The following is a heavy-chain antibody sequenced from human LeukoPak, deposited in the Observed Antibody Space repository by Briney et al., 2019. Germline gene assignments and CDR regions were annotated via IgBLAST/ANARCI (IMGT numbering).Heavy chain of an antibody. CDR1: GFAFDDYA. D-gene: IGHD5-18*01. CDR2: ISWNSGSI. V-gene: IGHV3-9*01. Sequence: GGSLRLSCAASGFAFDDYAMHWVRQAPGKGLEWVSGISWNSGSIGYADSVKGRFTISRDNSKNTVYLQMNSLRPDDTAVYYCARGDKQLLFNRNKGGFDPWGQGTLVTVSS. J-gene: IGHJ5*02. CDR3: ARGDKQLLFNRNKGGFDP.